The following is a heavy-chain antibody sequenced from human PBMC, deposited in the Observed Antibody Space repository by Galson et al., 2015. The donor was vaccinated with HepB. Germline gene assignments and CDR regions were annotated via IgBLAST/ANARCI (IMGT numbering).Heavy chain of an antibody. J-gene: IGHJ3*02. Sequence: SETLSLTCTVSGGSISSYYWSWIRQPPGKGLEWIGYIYYSGSTNYNPSLKSRVTISVDTSKIQFSLKLSSVTAADTAVYYCAREEPTDTAMATGAFDIWGQGTMVTVSS. D-gene: IGHD5-18*01. CDR3: AREEPTDTAMATGAFDI. CDR1: GGSISSYY. V-gene: IGHV4-59*01. CDR2: IYYSGST.